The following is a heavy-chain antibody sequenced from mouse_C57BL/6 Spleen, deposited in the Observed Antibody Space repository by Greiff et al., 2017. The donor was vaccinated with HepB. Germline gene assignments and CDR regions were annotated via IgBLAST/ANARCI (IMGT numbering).Heavy chain of an antibody. V-gene: IGHV1-80*01. Sequence: QVQLKESGAELVKPGASVKISCKASGYAFSSYWMNWVKQRPGKGLEWIGQIYPGDGDTNYNGKFKGKATLTADKSSSTAYMQLSSLTSEDSAVYFCARWGLLRGDYWGQGTTLTVSS. J-gene: IGHJ2*01. CDR3: ARWGLLRGDY. CDR2: IYPGDGDT. D-gene: IGHD1-1*01. CDR1: GYAFSSYW.